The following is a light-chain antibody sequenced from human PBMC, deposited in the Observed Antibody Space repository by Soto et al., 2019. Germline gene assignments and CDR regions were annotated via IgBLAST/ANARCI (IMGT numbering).Light chain of an antibody. V-gene: IGKV3-11*01. CDR2: DTS. Sequence: EILMTQSPSTLSVSPGEGATLSCRASQGIGDTLAWYQHKPGQAPRLLIYDTSKRATGSPARFRGSGSGTDFTLTISSLEPEDFAVYYCQLRNSWPPVFSFGPVTIVDVK. CDR1: QGIGDT. J-gene: IGKJ3*01. CDR3: QLRNSWPPVFS.